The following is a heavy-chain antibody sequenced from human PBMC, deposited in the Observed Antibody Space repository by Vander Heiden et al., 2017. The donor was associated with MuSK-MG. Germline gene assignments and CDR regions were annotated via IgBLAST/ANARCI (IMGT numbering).Heavy chain of an antibody. CDR1: ALTFPTHL. J-gene: IGHJ4*02. CDR3: ARGRASEY. Sequence: VQLVYSGGGLVQPAGSLRLSCAVSALTFPTHLLPWVRQVPGKGLEWVANINQEGREKYYVDSVKGRFTISRDNAKNSMYVEMNSLRGEDAAVDYCARGRASEYWGQGTLVTVSS. V-gene: IGHV3-7*01. CDR2: INQEGREK.